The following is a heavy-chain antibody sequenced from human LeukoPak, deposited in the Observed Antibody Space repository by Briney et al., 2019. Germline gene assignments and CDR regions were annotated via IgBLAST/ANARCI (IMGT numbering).Heavy chain of an antibody. CDR3: ARQHRVTTSSYYGMDV. CDR1: GGSISSYY. J-gene: IGHJ6*02. D-gene: IGHD5-12*01. Sequence: KPSETLSLTCTVSGGSISSYYWSWIRQPPGKGLGWIGYIYDSGSANYNPSLKSRVTISVDTSKNQFSLKVKSVTAADTAVYYCARQHRVTTSSYYGMDVWGQGTTVTVSS. V-gene: IGHV4-59*08. CDR2: IYDSGSA.